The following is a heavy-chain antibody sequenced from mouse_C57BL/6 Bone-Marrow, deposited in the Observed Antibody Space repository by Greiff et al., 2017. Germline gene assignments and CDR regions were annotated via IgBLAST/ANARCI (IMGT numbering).Heavy chain of an antibody. CDR1: GYSITSGYY. CDR3: AIYYYSSSSPFDY. CDR2: ISYDGSN. V-gene: IGHV3-6*01. Sequence: ESGPGLVKPSQSLSFTCSVTGYSITSGYYWNWIRQFPGNILEWMGYISYDGSNNYNPSLKNRISITRDTSENQFFLKLNSVTTEDTSTYYCAIYYYSSSSPFDYWGQGTTLTVSS. D-gene: IGHD1-1*01. J-gene: IGHJ2*01.